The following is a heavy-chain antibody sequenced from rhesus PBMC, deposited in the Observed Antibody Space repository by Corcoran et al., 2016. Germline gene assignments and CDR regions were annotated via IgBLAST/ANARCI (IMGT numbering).Heavy chain of an antibody. CDR1: GGSFSGYY. CDR3: ARDRPPGY. J-gene: IGHJ4*01. V-gene: IGHV4-165*01. Sequence: QVQLQESGPGLVKPSETLSLTCAVSGGSFSGYYWGGIRQPPGKGLDWIGYISVTIGSTDYNPSLKSRVTISTDTSKSQFSLKLSSVTAADTAVYYCARDRPPGYWGQGVLVTVSS. CDR2: ISVTIGST.